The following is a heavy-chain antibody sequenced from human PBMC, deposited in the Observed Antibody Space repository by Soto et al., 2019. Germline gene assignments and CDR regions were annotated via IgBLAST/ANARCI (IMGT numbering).Heavy chain of an antibody. Sequence: SETLSLTCTVSGGSISSYYWSWIRQPPGKGLEWIGYIYYSGSTNCNPSLKSRVTISVDTSKNQFSLKLSSVTAADTAVYYCARDLLSTAGVPAAPRRDYYYYMDVWGKGTTVTVSS. CDR3: ARDLLSTAGVPAAPRRDYYYYMDV. CDR1: GGSISSYY. D-gene: IGHD2-2*01. J-gene: IGHJ6*03. CDR2: IYYSGST. V-gene: IGHV4-59*01.